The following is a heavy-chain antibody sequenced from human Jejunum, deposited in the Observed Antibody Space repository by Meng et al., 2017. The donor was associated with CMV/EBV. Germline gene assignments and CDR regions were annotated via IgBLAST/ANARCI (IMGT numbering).Heavy chain of an antibody. Sequence: QVQLQASRPGVVTPSRPVSLPCDVSGGSIRNDQWWSWVRQAPGKGLGWIGEIYHSGRTNYNPSVKSRVSMSVDKSQNHFSLRLSSVTTADTAVYYCTTLYGDSISWGQGTLVTVSS. J-gene: IGHJ4*02. V-gene: IGHV4-4*02. CDR1: GGSIRNDQW. D-gene: IGHD4-17*01. CDR2: IYHSGRT. CDR3: TTLYGDSIS.